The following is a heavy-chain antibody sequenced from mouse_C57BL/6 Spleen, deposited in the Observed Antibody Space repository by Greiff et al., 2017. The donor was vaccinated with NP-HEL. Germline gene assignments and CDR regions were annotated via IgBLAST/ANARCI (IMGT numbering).Heavy chain of an antibody. J-gene: IGHJ2*01. CDR3: TRERWSGSSSYYFDY. D-gene: IGHD1-1*01. V-gene: IGHV5-9-1*02. CDR1: GFTFSSYA. CDR2: ISSGGDYI. Sequence: EVMLVESGEGLVKPGGSLKLSCAASGFTFSSYAMSWVRQTPEKRLEWVAYISSGGDYIYYADTVKGRFTISRDNARNTLYLQMSSLKSEDTAMYYCTRERWSGSSSYYFDYWGQGTTLTVSS.